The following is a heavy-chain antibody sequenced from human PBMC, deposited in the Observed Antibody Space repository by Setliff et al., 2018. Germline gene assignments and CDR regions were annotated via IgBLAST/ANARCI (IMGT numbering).Heavy chain of an antibody. V-gene: IGHV1-24*01. CDR1: GYTLTELS. D-gene: IGHD2-2*01. J-gene: IGHJ3*02. Sequence: GASVKVSCKVSGYTLTELSRHWVRQAPGEGLEWMGGFDPEDGETIYAQKFQGRVTITADESTSTAYMELSSLRSEDTAVYYCARVLFHCSSTSCCLDAFDIWGQGTMVTVSS. CDR3: ARVLFHCSSTSCCLDAFDI. CDR2: FDPEDGET.